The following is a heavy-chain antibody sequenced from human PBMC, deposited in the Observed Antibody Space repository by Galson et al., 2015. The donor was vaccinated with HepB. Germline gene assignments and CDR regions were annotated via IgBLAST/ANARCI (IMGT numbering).Heavy chain of an antibody. J-gene: IGHJ5*02. CDR1: GYTFSSYS. CDR2: ISHYNRET. D-gene: IGHD2-15*01. CDR3: AREAVGEVVDGTHNNWFDP. Sequence: SVKDSCKASGYTFSSYSITWVRQAPGQGLEWMAWISHYNRETHFARNFQGRVTLTTDTFTSTDYMDLRSLRSDDTAVYYCAREAVGEVVDGTHNNWFDPWGQGTLVTVSS. V-gene: IGHV1-18*01.